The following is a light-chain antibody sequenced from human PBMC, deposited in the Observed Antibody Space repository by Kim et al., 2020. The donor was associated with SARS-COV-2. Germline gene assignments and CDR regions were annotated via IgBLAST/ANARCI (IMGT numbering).Light chain of an antibody. V-gene: IGKV1-6*01. CDR1: QGIRND. CDR3: LQDYNYPYT. Sequence: SASVGDRVTITCRASQGIRNDLGWYQQKPGKAPKLLIYAASSLQSGVPSRFSGSGSGTDLTLTISSLQPEDFATYYCLQDYNYPYTFGQGTKLEI. CDR2: AAS. J-gene: IGKJ2*01.